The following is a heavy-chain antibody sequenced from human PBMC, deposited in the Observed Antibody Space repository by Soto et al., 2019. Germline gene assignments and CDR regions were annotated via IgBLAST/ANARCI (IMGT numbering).Heavy chain of an antibody. CDR3: ARVVILVPPAATHYSSHIDV. D-gene: IGHD2-21*01. CDR2: TILIVGTG. CDR1: GGTFSNYA. V-gene: IGHV1-69*01. Sequence: QVQLVQSGAEVRKPGSSVTVSCKASGGTFSNYAISWVRQAPGQGLEWMGGTILIVGTGSYAQKFQGRVTITPNEPTTTPHMELSSLRLEDTAVYYYARVVILVPPAATHYSSHIDVWGPGTTVTGSS. J-gene: IGHJ6*02.